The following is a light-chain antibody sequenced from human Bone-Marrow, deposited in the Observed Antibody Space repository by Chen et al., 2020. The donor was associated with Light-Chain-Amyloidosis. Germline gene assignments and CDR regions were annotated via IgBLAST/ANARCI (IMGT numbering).Light chain of an antibody. Sequence: EILLTQSPATLSLSPGERATLSCRASQTVGSFFAWYQQKPVQAPRLVIYDVSKRASGIPARFSGGESGTDFTLTISSLEPEDFAVYYCKQRSNWPPMYTFGQGTKLEIK. V-gene: IGKV3-11*01. CDR2: DVS. CDR1: QTVGSF. CDR3: KQRSNWPPMYT. J-gene: IGKJ2*01.